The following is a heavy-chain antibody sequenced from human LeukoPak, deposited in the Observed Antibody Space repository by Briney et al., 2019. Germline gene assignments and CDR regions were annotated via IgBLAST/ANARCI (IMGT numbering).Heavy chain of an antibody. J-gene: IGHJ5*02. D-gene: IGHD3-3*01. CDR1: GYTFTSYA. Sequence: ASVKVSCKASGYTFTSYAMHWVRQAPGQRLEWMGWINAGNGNTKYSQKFQGRVTITRDTSASTAYMELSSLRSDDTAVYYCARVSDYDFWSGYSFDPWGQGTLVTVSS. V-gene: IGHV1-3*01. CDR2: INAGNGNT. CDR3: ARVSDYDFWSGYSFDP.